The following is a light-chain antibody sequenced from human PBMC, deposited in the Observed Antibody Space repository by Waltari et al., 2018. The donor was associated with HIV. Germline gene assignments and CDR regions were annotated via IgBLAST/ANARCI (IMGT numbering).Light chain of an antibody. CDR2: SAS. V-gene: IGKV1-39*01. CDR3: QQTFSPPLT. Sequence: DINVTQSPSSLSASVGDRVTITCRTSQNIINYLSWYHQSPGKAPTLLIFSASTVQDGVASRFSVSGSGTDLALAIAGLQREDFGTYYCQQTFSPPLTFGPGT. J-gene: IGKJ3*01. CDR1: QNIINY.